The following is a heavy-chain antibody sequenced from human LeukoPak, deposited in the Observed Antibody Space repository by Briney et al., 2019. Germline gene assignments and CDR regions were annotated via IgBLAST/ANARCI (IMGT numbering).Heavy chain of an antibody. V-gene: IGHV3-74*01. D-gene: IGHD3-10*01. CDR3: ARLSYGSGETFDY. CDR1: GFTFSSYW. J-gene: IGHJ4*02. CDR2: INSDGSST. Sequence: QPGGSLRLSCAASGFTFSSYWMHWVRQAPGKGLVWVSRINSDGSSTSYADSVKGRFTIPRDNAKNTLYLQMNSLRAEDTAVYYCARLSYGSGETFDYWGQGTLVTVSS.